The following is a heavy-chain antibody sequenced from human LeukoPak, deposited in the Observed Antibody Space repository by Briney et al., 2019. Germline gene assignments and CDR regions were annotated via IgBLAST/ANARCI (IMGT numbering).Heavy chain of an antibody. V-gene: IGHV4-34*01. CDR3: TSRDCSSTSSHSGRNWFVP. D-gene: IGHD2-2*01. CDR2: INHSGST. CDR1: GGSFSGYY. J-gene: IGHJ5*02. Sequence: SETLSLTCAVYGGSFSGYYWSWIRQPPGKGLEWIGEINHSGSTNYNPSLKSRVTISVDMSKNQFSLKLSSVTAADTAVYYCTSRDCSSTSSHSGRNWFVPWGQGTLVTVSS.